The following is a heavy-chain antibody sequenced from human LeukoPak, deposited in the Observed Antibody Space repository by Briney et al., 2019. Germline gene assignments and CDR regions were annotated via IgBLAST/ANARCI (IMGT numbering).Heavy chain of an antibody. Sequence: PGGSLRLSCAASGFTFSSYGMYWVRQAPGKGLEWVAFIRYDGSNTYYVDSVKGRFTISRDKNTLYLQMNSLRAEDTAIYYCAKGLHSSSWNDALDIWGQGTLVTVSS. CDR3: AKGLHSSSWNDALDI. CDR2: IRYDGSNT. CDR1: GFTFSSYG. J-gene: IGHJ3*02. D-gene: IGHD6-13*01. V-gene: IGHV3-30*02.